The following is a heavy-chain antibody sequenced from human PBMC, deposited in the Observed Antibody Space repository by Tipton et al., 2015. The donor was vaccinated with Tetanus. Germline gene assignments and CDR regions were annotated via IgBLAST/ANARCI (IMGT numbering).Heavy chain of an antibody. CDR1: GFTFSIYS. D-gene: IGHD2-21*02. CDR3: ARGMAEASNCGGDCYSDY. Sequence: SLRLSCAASGFTFSIYSMHWVRQAPGKGLEWVVGISYDGIKKYYADSVKGRVTISRDNSKNTLYLQMDSLRGEDTAVYYCARGMAEASNCGGDCYSDYWGQGTLVTVSS. V-gene: IGHV3-30*04. J-gene: IGHJ4*02. CDR2: ISYDGIKK.